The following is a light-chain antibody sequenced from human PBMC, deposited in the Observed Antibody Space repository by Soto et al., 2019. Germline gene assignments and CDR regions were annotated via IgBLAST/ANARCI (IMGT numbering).Light chain of an antibody. CDR2: EDN. V-gene: IGLV6-57*04. CDR1: SGSIASNY. Sequence: KFMLTQPHSVSESPGKTVTISCTRSSGSIASNYVQWYQQRPGSAPTTVIYEDNQRPSGVPDRFSGSIDSSSNSASLTISGLQTEDEADYYRQSYDSSNHDVVFGGGTKLTVL. CDR3: QSYDSSNHDVV. J-gene: IGLJ2*01.